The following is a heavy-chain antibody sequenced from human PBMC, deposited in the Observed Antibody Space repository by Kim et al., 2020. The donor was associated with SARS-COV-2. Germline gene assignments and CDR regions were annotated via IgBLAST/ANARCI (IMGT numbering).Heavy chain of an antibody. J-gene: IGHJ4*02. CDR3: ATNLPRAVITTNFDY. V-gene: IGHV1-24*01. CDR1: GYTLTELS. Sequence: ASVKVSCKVSGYTLTELSMHWVRQAPGKGLEWMGGFDPEDGETIYAQKFQGRVTMTEDTSTDTAYMELSSLRSEDTAVYYCATNLPRAVITTNFDYWGQGTLVTVSS. D-gene: IGHD3-22*01. CDR2: FDPEDGET.